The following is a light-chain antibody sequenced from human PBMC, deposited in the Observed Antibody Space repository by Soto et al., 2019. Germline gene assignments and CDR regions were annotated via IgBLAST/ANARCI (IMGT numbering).Light chain of an antibody. CDR3: SSYTSSSTPRV. Sequence: QSVLTQPASVSGSPGQSITISCTGTSSDVGGYNYVSWYQQHPGKAPKLMIYDVSNRPSGVSNRFSGSKSGNTASLTISGLQAEDEADYYCSSYTSSSTPRVFGTGTKATV. J-gene: IGLJ1*01. V-gene: IGLV2-14*01. CDR2: DVS. CDR1: SSDVGGYNY.